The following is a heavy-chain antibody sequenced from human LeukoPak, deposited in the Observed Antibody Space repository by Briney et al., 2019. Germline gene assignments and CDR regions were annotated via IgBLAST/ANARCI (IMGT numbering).Heavy chain of an antibody. Sequence: PGGSLRLSCAASGFTFSHAWVSWVRQPPGKGLEWVGHFKREGDGGTSDYAAPVTERFTISRDDSKTTVYLHMNILKTEDTAVYYCTTERHFDSVNGYSPFDSWGQGTLVTVSS. CDR3: TTERHFDSVNGYSPFDS. CDR1: GFTFSHAW. J-gene: IGHJ4*02. V-gene: IGHV3-15*01. D-gene: IGHD2-21*01. CDR2: FKREGDGGTS.